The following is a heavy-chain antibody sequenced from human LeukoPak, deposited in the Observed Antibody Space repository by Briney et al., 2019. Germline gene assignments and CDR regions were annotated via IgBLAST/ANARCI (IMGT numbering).Heavy chain of an antibody. CDR1: GGSISSGGYS. CDR2: IYHSGST. D-gene: IGHD6-19*01. V-gene: IGHV4-30-2*01. Sequence: TLSLTCAVSGGSISSGGYSWSWIRQPPGKGLEWIGYIYHSGSTYYNPSLKSRVTISVDRSKNQFSLKLSSVTAADTAVYYCARYSSGNNWFDPWGQETLSPSPQ. J-gene: IGHJ5*02. CDR3: ARYSSGNNWFDP.